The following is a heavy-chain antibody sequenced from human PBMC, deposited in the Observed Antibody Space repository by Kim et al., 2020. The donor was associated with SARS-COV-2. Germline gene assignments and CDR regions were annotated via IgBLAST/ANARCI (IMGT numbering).Heavy chain of an antibody. J-gene: IGHJ6*02. Sequence: SVKVSCKASGGTFSSYAISWVRQAPGQGLEWMGGIIPIFGTANYAQKFQGRVTITADESTSTAYMELSSLRSEDTAVYYCAGPEYYEFWSGHRAYYYYGMDVWGQGTTVTVSS. CDR2: IIPIFGTA. D-gene: IGHD3-3*01. CDR3: AGPEYYEFWSGHRAYYYYGMDV. V-gene: IGHV1-69*13. CDR1: GGTFSSYA.